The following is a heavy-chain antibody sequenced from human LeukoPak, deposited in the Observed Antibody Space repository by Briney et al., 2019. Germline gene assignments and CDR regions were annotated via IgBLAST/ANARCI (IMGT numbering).Heavy chain of an antibody. CDR2: IYHSGST. CDR1: GGSISSSNW. V-gene: IGHV4-4*02. D-gene: IGHD2-2*01. CDR3: ARSYCSSTSCPLDY. Sequence: PSGTLSLTCAVSGGSISSSNWWSWVRQPPGKGLEWIGEIYHSGSTNYNPSLKSRVTISVDKSKNQFSLKLSSVTAADTAVYYCARSYCSSTSCPLDYWGQGTLVTVSS. J-gene: IGHJ4*02.